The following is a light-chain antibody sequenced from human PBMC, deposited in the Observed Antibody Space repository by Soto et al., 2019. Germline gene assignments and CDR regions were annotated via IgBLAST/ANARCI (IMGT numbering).Light chain of an antibody. CDR2: GSS. CDR1: QDVDSNF. V-gene: IGKV3-20*01. J-gene: IGKJ4*01. Sequence: EIVLTQSPGTLSLSPGERATLSCRASQDVDSNFLAWYQQRPGQAPRLLIYGSSRRATGIPDRFSGSGSGTDFTLTISRVGPEDIAVYFCHQYYSSITFGGGTKVKVK. CDR3: HQYYSSIT.